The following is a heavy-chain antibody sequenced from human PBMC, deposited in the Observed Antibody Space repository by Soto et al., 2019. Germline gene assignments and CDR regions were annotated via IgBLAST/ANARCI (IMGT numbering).Heavy chain of an antibody. Sequence: SDTLSLTCTVSCGSISNSIYCLRWIRQPPGEGLEWIGYIYYSGSTNYNPSLKSRVTISVDTSKNHFSLKLSSVTAADTAVYYCARLDGLGAYDSGDYDGAGYYYYGMDVWGQGTTVTVSS. D-gene: IGHD4-17*01. CDR2: IYYSGST. J-gene: IGHJ6*02. V-gene: IGHV4-61*05. CDR1: CGSISNSIYC. CDR3: ARLDGLGAYDSGDYDGAGYYYYGMDV.